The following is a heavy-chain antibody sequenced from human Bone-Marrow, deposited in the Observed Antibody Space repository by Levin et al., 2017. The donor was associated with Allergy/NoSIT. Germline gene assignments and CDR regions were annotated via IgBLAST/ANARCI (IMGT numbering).Heavy chain of an antibody. CDR3: AKTLGYCNGNGCYYYFDY. Sequence: SETLSLTCAASNYSISSGFHWGWIRQPPGKGLEWIGSIDQSGDTYYNPSLKSRVTISVDTSKNQFSLRLTSVSAADTAVYYCAKTLGYCNGNGCYYYFDYRGQGTLVTVSS. J-gene: IGHJ4*02. D-gene: IGHD2-15*01. CDR1: NYSISSGFH. V-gene: IGHV4-38-2*01. CDR2: IDQSGDT.